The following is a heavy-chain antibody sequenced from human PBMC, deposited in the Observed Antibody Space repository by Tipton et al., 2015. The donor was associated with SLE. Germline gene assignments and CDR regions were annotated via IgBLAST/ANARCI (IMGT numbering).Heavy chain of an antibody. CDR2: INTDGSST. V-gene: IGHV3-74*01. J-gene: IGHJ6*03. CDR3: GRGSDVVVVPAPIDYYYYMDV. D-gene: IGHD2-2*01. Sequence: GSLRLSCTASGISFRSYMMHWVRQAPGKGPVWVARINTDGSSTSYADSVKGRFTISRDNAKNLVYLQMNSLRVEDTAVYYCGRGSDVVVVPAPIDYYYYMDVWGKGTAVTVS. CDR1: GISFRSYM.